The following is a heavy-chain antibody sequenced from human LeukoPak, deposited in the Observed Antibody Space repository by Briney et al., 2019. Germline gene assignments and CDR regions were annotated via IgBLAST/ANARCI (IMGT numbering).Heavy chain of an antibody. J-gene: IGHJ4*02. D-gene: IGHD3-16*02. Sequence: GGSLRLSCVASEFTFSTYWVTWVRQAPRKGRERVANINQDGSEKNYVDSVKGRFTVSRDNAKNSLFLQMNSLRSEDTAVYYCATYRVRHLNSLDYWGRGTLVSVSS. V-gene: IGHV3-7*03. CDR3: ATYRVRHLNSLDY. CDR2: INQDGSEK. CDR1: EFTFSTYW.